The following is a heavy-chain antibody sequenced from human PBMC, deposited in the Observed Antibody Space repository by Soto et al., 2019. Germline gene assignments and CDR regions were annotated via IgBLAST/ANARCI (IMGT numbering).Heavy chain of an antibody. D-gene: IGHD3-22*01. V-gene: IGHV4-30-2*01. J-gene: IGHJ3*02. CDR3: ARELLFYDSDGFSWDDAFDI. CDR1: GGSLSSSAYS. CDR2: IYQSGST. Sequence: QMHLQESGSGLVKPSQTLSLTCAVSGGSLSSSAYSWSWIRQPPGKGLEWIGFIYQSGSTYYNPSLKSRVIMSLDRPKNQFLLKMSSVTAADTAVYYCARELLFYDSDGFSWDDAFDIWGQGTMVTVSS.